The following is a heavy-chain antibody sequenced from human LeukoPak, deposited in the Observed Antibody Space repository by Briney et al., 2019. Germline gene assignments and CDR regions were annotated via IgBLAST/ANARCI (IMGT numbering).Heavy chain of an antibody. Sequence: ASVKVSCKASGYTFTSYGISWARQAPGQGLEWMGWISAYSGNTKYAQNLQGRATMTTDTSTSTAYMELRSLRSDDTAVYYCARGYYYDSSGYYPDDYWGQGTLVTVSS. CDR1: GYTFTSYG. CDR2: ISAYSGNT. D-gene: IGHD3-22*01. J-gene: IGHJ4*02. V-gene: IGHV1-18*01. CDR3: ARGYYYDSSGYYPDDY.